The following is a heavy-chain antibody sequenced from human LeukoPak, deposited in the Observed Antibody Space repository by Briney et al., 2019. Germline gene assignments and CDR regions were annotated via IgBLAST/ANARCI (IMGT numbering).Heavy chain of an antibody. CDR2: IYTSGST. J-gene: IGHJ6*03. D-gene: IGHD3-10*01. CDR3: AREASMVRGVITNRAYYYYYYMDV. CDR1: GGSISSGSYY. V-gene: IGHV4-61*02. Sequence: SETLSLTCTVSGGSISSGSYYWSWIRQPAGKGLEWIGRIYTSGSTNYNPSLKSRVTISVDTSKNQFSLKLSSVTAADTAVYYCAREASMVRGVITNRAYYYYYYMDVWGKGTTVTISS.